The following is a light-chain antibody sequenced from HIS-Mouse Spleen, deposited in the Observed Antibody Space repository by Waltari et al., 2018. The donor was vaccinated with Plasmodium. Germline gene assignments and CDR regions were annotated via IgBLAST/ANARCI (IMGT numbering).Light chain of an antibody. V-gene: IGLV1-47*01. CDR2: RNN. CDR1: SSNIGSNY. J-gene: IGLJ3*02. Sequence: QSVLTQPPSASGTPGQRVTISCSGSSSNIGSNYVYWYQQLPGTSPKLLIYRNNRRPSGGPDAFSGSNSGTSASLAISGLRSEDEADYYCAAWDDSLSGWVFGGGTKLTVL. CDR3: AAWDDSLSGWV.